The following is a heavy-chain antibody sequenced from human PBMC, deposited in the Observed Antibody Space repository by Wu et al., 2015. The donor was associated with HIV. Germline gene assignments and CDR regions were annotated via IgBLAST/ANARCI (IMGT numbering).Heavy chain of an antibody. D-gene: IGHD3-22*01. CDR2: MNPKSGSA. CDR3: ARVGVVLTSAQLLEYFQH. Sequence: QVKLEQSGAEVRKPGTSVRVSCKISGYTFTSFNINWIRHAPGRGLEWVGWMNPKSGSAGFGRDFQGRLSLTKNNSISTAYMELSGLTSDDTAIYYCARVGVVLTSAQLLEYFQHWGQGSRVIVSS. J-gene: IGHJ1*01. CDR1: GYTFTSFN. V-gene: IGHV1-8*02.